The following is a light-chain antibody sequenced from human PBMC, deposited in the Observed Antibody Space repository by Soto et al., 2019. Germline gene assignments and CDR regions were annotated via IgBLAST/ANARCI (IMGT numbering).Light chain of an antibody. V-gene: IGKV3D-20*01. CDR3: QHYGSAPFT. J-gene: IGKJ2*01. CDR1: QSVSSTY. Sequence: EIVLTQSPAPLSLSPGERATLSCGASQSVSSTYLAWYQQKPGLAPSLLIYEASSRATGIPDRFSGSGSGTDFTFTISRLEPDDFAVEDCQHYGSAPFTVGQGTKLDIK. CDR2: EAS.